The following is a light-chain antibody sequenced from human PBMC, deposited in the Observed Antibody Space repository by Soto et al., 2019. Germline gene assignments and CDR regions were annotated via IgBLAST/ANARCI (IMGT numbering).Light chain of an antibody. CDR3: QQSFRRVT. J-gene: IGKJ1*01. CDR2: AAS. CDR1: QTISNR. Sequence: DIQMTQSPSSLSASVGDGVTITCRASQTISNRLSWYQQQPGKAPKLLIYAASRLQSGVPSRFSGGRSGTDFTLTISSLQPEDFATYYCQQSFRRVTFGQGTKGDIK. V-gene: IGKV1-39*01.